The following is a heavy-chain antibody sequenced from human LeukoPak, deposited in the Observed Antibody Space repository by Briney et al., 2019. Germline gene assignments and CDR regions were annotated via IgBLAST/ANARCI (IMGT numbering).Heavy chain of an antibody. V-gene: IGHV4-39*01. D-gene: IGHD3-3*01. CDR3: ARPTIIVVVIGLFDY. CDR1: GGSISSRSYY. Sequence: SETLSLTCTVSGGSISSRSYYWGWIRQPPGKGLEWIGSIYYRGSTSYNPSLKSRVTISVDTSKNQFSLKLSSVTAADTAVYYCARPTIIVVVIGLFDYWGQGTLVTVSS. J-gene: IGHJ4*02. CDR2: IYYRGST.